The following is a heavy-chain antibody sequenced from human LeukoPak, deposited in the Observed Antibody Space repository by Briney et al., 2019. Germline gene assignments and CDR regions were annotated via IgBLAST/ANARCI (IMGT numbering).Heavy chain of an antibody. Sequence: GGSLRLSCAASGFTFSSYGMHWVRQAPGKGLEWVAVISYDGSNKYYADSVKGRFTISRDNSKNTLYLQMNSLRAEDTAVYYCAKDWAAYGDQKPPDYWGQGTLVTVSP. D-gene: IGHD4-17*01. CDR2: ISYDGSNK. CDR1: GFTFSSYG. V-gene: IGHV3-30*18. J-gene: IGHJ4*02. CDR3: AKDWAAYGDQKPPDY.